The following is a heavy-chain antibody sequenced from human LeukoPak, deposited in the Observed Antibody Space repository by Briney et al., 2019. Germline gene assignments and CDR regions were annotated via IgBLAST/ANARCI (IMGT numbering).Heavy chain of an antibody. CDR1: GFTFSKFW. CDR2: IRYDGSNK. CDR3: AKAQMDV. Sequence: GGSLRLSCLVSGFTFSKFWMSWVRQAPGRGLEWVAFIRYDGSNKYYADSVKGRFTISRDNSKNTLYLQMNSLRAEDTAVYYCAKAQMDVWGKGTTVTVSS. J-gene: IGHJ6*04. V-gene: IGHV3-30*02.